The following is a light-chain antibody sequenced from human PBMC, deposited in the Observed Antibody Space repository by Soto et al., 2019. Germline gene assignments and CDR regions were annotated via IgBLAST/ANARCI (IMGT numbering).Light chain of an antibody. CDR1: SSNIGSYY. CDR3: AAWDDRLRAVL. CDR2: GDN. J-gene: IGLJ2*01. Sequence: QSALTQPPSASGTPGQRVTISCSGSSSNIGSYYVYWYQQLPGTAPKLLIYGDNQRPSGVPDRLSGSKSGTSASLAISGLRSEDEADYYCAAWDDRLRAVLFGGGTKLTVL. V-gene: IGLV1-47*02.